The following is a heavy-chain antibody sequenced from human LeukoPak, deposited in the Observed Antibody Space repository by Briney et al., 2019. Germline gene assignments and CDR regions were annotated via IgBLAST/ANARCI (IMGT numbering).Heavy chain of an antibody. CDR1: GGSISSGGYS. CDR3: ARASYSSSPFDY. Sequence: SQTLSLTCAVSGGSISSGGYSWSWIRQPPGKGLEWIGYIYHSGSTYYNPSLKSRVTISVDTSKNQFSLKLSSVTAADTAVYYCARASYSSSPFDYWGQGTLVTVSS. V-gene: IGHV4-30-2*01. D-gene: IGHD6-13*01. CDR2: IYHSGST. J-gene: IGHJ4*02.